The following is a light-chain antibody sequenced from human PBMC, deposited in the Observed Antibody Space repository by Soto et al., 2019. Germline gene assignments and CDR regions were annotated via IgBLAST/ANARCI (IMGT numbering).Light chain of an antibody. CDR1: PSVSSSY. V-gene: IGKV3-20*01. CDR2: GAS. CDR3: QQYGSSPPIT. Sequence: ELVFAPSPGTPSLSPGGRATLSCRASPSVSSSYLAWYQQKPGQAPRLLIYGASSRATGIPDRFSGSGSGTDFTLTISRLEPEDFAVYYCQQYGSSPPITFGQGTRLEIK. J-gene: IGKJ5*01.